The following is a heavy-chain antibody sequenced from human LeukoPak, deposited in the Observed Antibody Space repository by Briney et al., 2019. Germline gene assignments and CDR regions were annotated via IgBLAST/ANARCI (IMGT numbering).Heavy chain of an antibody. D-gene: IGHD2-2*01. Sequence: EASVKVSCKASGYTFTSYGISWVRQAPGQGLEWMGWISAYNGNTNYAQKLQGRVTMTTDTSTSTAYMELRSLRSDDTAAYYCARAPSYCSSTSCYFDPWGQGTLVTVSS. V-gene: IGHV1-18*01. J-gene: IGHJ5*02. CDR1: GYTFTSYG. CDR3: ARAPSYCSSTSCYFDP. CDR2: ISAYNGNT.